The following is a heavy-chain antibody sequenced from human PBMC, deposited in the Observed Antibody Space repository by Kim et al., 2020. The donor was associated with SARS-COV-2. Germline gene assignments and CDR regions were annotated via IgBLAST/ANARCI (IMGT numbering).Heavy chain of an antibody. CDR3: ARDSYGMDV. Sequence: INNDYVDSWKDRFTISRDNSKNTLYLQMNSLRAEDTAVYYCARDSYGMDVWGQGTTVTVSS. J-gene: IGHJ6*02. CDR2: INN. V-gene: IGHV3-30*01.